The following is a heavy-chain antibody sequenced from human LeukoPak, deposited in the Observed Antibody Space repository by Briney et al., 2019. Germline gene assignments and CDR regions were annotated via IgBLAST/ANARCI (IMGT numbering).Heavy chain of an antibody. J-gene: IGHJ6*02. D-gene: IGHD6-19*01. Sequence: ASVKVSCKASGYTFTSYDINWVRQDTGQGLEWMGWMNPNSGNTGYAQKFQGRVTMTRNTSISTAYMELSSLRSEDTAVYYCARVFSPGQWLVPRVYYYYGMDVWGQGTTVTVSS. CDR2: MNPNSGNT. CDR3: ARVFSPGQWLVPRVYYYYGMDV. CDR1: GYTFTSYD. V-gene: IGHV1-8*01.